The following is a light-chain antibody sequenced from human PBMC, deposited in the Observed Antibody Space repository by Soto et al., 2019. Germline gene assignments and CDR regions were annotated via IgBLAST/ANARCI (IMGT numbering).Light chain of an antibody. V-gene: IGKV3-15*01. Sequence: EIVMTQSPATLSVSPGERATLSCRASQSVSSDLAWYQQKPGQAPRLLVYDASSRATGIPARFSGSGSETEFTLTISRLQSEDFAVYYCQQYNNWPLTFGGGTKVEIK. J-gene: IGKJ4*01. CDR2: DAS. CDR1: QSVSSD. CDR3: QQYNNWPLT.